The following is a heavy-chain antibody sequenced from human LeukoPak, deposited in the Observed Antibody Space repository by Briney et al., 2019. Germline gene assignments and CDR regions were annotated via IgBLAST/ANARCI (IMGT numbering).Heavy chain of an antibody. CDR3: ARDATVVPAAIDAFDI. D-gene: IGHD2-2*01. J-gene: IGHJ3*02. CDR2: IYYSGST. CDR1: GGSISSGDYY. Sequence: PSQTLSLTCTVSGGSISSGDYYWSWIRQPPGKGLEWIGYIYYSGSTYYNPSLKSRVTISVDTSKNQFSLKLSSVTAADTAVYYCARDATVVPAAIDAFDIWGQGTMVTVSS. V-gene: IGHV4-30-4*08.